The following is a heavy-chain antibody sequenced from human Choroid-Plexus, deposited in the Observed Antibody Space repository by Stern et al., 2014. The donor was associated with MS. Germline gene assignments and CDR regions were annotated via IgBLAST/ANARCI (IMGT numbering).Heavy chain of an antibody. Sequence: VQLGESGGGVVQPGRPLRLSCAAYGFTFSIFGMHWVRLAPGKGLEWVAVISYDGNKKYYADSVKGRFSLSRDNSKNTLYMQMNSLRAEETAQYYRAKHRQWLKYFFEYWGQGSLVTVSS. CDR2: ISYDGNKK. CDR3: AKHRQWLKYFFEY. J-gene: IGHJ4*02. CDR1: GFTFSIFG. D-gene: IGHD3-22*01. V-gene: IGHV3-30*18.